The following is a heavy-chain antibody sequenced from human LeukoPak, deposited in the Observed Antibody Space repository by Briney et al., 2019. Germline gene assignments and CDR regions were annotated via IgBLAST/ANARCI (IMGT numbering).Heavy chain of an antibody. Sequence: SETLSLTCTVSGGSISSYYWSWIRQPAGKGLEWIGRIYTSGSTNYNPSLKSRVTMSVDTSKNQFSLKLTSVSAADTAVFYCARTRGDPNWYFDLWGRGILVTVSS. V-gene: IGHV4-4*07. CDR2: IYTSGST. CDR3: ARTRGDPNWYFDL. J-gene: IGHJ2*01. D-gene: IGHD3-10*01. CDR1: GGSISSYY.